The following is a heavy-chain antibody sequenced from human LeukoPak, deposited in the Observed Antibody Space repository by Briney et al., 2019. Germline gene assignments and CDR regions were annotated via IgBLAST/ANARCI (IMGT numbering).Heavy chain of an antibody. Sequence: SETLSLTCAVSGYSISSGYYWGWIRQPPGKGVEWIGSIYHSGSTYYNPSLKSRVTISVDTFKNPFSLKLSSMTAADTAVYYCARRRGYSSSSVDYWGQGTLVTVSS. CDR3: ARRRGYSSSSVDY. CDR2: IYHSGST. V-gene: IGHV4-38-2*01. J-gene: IGHJ4*02. D-gene: IGHD6-6*01. CDR1: GYSISSGYY.